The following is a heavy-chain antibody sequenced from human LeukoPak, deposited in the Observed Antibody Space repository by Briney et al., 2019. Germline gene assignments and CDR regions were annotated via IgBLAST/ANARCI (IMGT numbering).Heavy chain of an antibody. V-gene: IGHV3-23*01. CDR1: GFTFSTYA. CDR3: AKDLEDFGY. J-gene: IGHJ4*02. CDR2: ISGSAGST. D-gene: IGHD3-3*01. Sequence: PGGSLRLSCAASGFTFSTYAMSWVRQAPGKGLEWVSTISGSAGSTYYADSVKGRFTISRDNSKNTLYLQMNSLRAEDTAIYYCAKDLEDFGYWGQGTLVTVSS.